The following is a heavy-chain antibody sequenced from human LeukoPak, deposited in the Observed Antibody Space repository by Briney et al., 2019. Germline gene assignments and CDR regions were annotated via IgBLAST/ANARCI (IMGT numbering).Heavy chain of an antibody. D-gene: IGHD1-26*01. CDR1: GFTFDDYA. CDR3: AKASNGELTLGWFDP. CDR2: ISWNSGSI. V-gene: IGHV3-9*03. J-gene: IGHJ5*02. Sequence: PGGSLRLSCAASGFTFDDYAMHWVRQAPGKGLEWVSGISWNSGSIGYADSVKGRFTISRDNAKNSLYLQMNSLRAEDMALYYCAKASNGELTLGWFDPWGQGTLVTNSS.